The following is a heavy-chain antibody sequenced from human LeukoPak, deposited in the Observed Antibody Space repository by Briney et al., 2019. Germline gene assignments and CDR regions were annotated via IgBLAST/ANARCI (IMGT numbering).Heavy chain of an antibody. J-gene: IGHJ4*02. CDR2: NSSEYTNI. CDR1: GFNFNIYG. CDR3: SRDGSGSGDV. V-gene: IGHV3-21*01. Sequence: GGSLRLPCAASGFNFNIYGMNWVRQAPGKGLEWVSSNSSEYTNIYYIDSVKGRFTIARDNAKNSLYLQMNSLIPEDTAVYYCSRDGSGSGDVWGQGTLVTVSS. D-gene: IGHD2-21*02.